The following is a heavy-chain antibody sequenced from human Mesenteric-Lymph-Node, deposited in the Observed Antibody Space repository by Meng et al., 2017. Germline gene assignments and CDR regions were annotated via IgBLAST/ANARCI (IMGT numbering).Heavy chain of an antibody. V-gene: IGHV3-48*03. Sequence: GESLKISCAASGFTFSSYEMNWVRQAPGKGLEWVSYISSSGSTIYYADSVKGRFTISRDNAKNSLYLQMNSLRAEDTAVYYCARDPLLRYFDWLSYYYYYGMDVWGQGTTVTVSS. CDR1: GFTFSSYE. D-gene: IGHD3-9*01. CDR3: ARDPLLRYFDWLSYYYYYGMDV. CDR2: ISSSGSTI. J-gene: IGHJ6*02.